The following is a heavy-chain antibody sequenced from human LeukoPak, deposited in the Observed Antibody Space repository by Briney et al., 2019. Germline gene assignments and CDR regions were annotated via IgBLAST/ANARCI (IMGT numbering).Heavy chain of an antibody. Sequence: PSQTLSLTCAVSGGSISSGGYYWSWIRQPPGKGLEWIGYIYHSGSTYYNPSLKSRVTISVDRSKNQFSLKLSSVTAADTAVYYCATLVGASVIDYWGQGTLVTVSS. V-gene: IGHV4-30-2*01. J-gene: IGHJ4*02. D-gene: IGHD1-26*01. CDR1: GGSISSGGYY. CDR3: ATLVGASVIDY. CDR2: IYHSGST.